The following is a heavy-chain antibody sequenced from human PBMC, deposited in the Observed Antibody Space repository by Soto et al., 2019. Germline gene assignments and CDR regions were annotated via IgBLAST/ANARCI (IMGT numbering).Heavy chain of an antibody. V-gene: IGHV1-3*04. J-gene: IGHJ4*03. CDR2: INTDNGDS. CDR3: ARDQGYVVY. CDR1: GYTFTSYS. Sequence: EASVKVSCNASGYTFTSYSIHWVRQAPGQGLEWIGWINTDNGDSKYSQKFQGRVTVTRDTSATTAYMEVSRLRSEDTAVYYCARDQGYVVYWGLRTLVTVSS.